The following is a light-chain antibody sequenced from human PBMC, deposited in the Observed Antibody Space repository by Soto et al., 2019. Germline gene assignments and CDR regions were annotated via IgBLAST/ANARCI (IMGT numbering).Light chain of an antibody. CDR2: EVS. Sequence: QSVLTQPPSVSGSPGQSVTISCTGTSSDVGSYNRVSWYQQPPGTAPKLMIYEVSNRPSGVPDRFSGSKSGNTASLTISGLQAEEEADYYCSLYTSSSTYVFATGTKVTVL. J-gene: IGLJ1*01. CDR1: SSDVGSYNR. V-gene: IGLV2-18*01. CDR3: SLYTSSSTYV.